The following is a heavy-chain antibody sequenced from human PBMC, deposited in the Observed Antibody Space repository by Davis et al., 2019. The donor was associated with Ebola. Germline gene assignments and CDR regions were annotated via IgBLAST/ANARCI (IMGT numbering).Heavy chain of an antibody. J-gene: IGHJ4*02. V-gene: IGHV4-59*01. CDR2: IFYNGNT. Sequence: PGGSLRLSCTASGGSISSYYWSWIRQPPGKELEWIGYIFYNGNTGYNPSLKSRVTISVDASKVQFSLRLNSVTAADTAVYYCARVRGGGSYYGVFDYWGQGSLVSVSS. CDR3: ARVRGGGSYYGVFDY. CDR1: GGSISSYY. D-gene: IGHD1-26*01.